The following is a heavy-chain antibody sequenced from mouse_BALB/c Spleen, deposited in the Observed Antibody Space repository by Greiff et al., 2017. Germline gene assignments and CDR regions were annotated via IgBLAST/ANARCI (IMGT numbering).Heavy chain of an antibody. Sequence: VQLQQSGAELVKPGASVKLSCTASGFNIKDTYMHWVKQRPEQGLEWIGRIDPANGNTKYDPKFQGKATITADTSSNTAYLQLSSLTSEDTAVYYCARITTVVVPMDYWGQGTSVTVAS. CDR2: IDPANGNT. D-gene: IGHD1-1*01. J-gene: IGHJ4*01. CDR1: GFNIKDTY. V-gene: IGHV14-3*02. CDR3: ARITTVVVPMDY.